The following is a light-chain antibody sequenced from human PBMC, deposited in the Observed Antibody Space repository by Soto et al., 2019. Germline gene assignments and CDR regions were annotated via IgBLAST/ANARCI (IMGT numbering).Light chain of an antibody. V-gene: IGKV3-11*01. Sequence: EIVLTQSPGTLSLSPGERATLSCRASQSVSSDLAWYHQKPGQAPRLLIYGASTRAPGVPARFSGSGSGTDFTLAITSLETEDFAVYYCHQRSKWPPDTFGQGTRLEIK. CDR3: HQRSKWPPDT. CDR1: QSVSSD. J-gene: IGKJ5*01. CDR2: GAS.